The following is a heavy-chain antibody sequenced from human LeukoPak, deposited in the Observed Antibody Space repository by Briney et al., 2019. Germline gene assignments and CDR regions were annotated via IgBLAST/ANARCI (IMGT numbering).Heavy chain of an antibody. CDR1: GYTFTNYT. J-gene: IGHJ4*02. D-gene: IGHD2-15*01. V-gene: IGHV1-2*02. CDR3: AREGHCSGGSCLDH. Sequence: GASVKVSCKASGYTFTNYTMHWVRQAPGQGLEWMGWINPDTGATNYAHNFQGRVSITRDTSISTSYMELSRLTSDETALYYCAREGHCSGGSCLDHWGQGTLVTASS. CDR2: INPDTGAT.